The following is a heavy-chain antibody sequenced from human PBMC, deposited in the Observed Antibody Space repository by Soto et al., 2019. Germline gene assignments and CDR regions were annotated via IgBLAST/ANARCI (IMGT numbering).Heavy chain of an antibody. CDR3: ARDRAPRYCSGGSCYTSDGMDV. J-gene: IGHJ6*02. D-gene: IGHD2-15*01. V-gene: IGHV5-51*01. CDR2: IYPGDSDT. CDR1: GYSFTSYW. Sequence: GESLKISCKGSGYSFTSYWIGWVRPMPGKGLEWMGIIYPGDSDTRYSPSFQGQVTISADKSISTAYLQWSSLKASDTAMYYCARDRAPRYCSGGSCYTSDGMDVWGQGTTVTVSS.